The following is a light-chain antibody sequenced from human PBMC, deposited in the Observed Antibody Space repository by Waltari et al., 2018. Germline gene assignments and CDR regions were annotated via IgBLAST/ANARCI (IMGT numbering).Light chain of an antibody. CDR2: HAS. Sequence: DIQMTQSPSTLSASVEARVTFTCRASESIGTSLPWYQQKSGKAPKLLIYHASTLEGGVPSRFSGSGSGTDFTLTISSLQPDDFATYFCQQYYTYSLWAFGQGTKVETK. CDR1: ESIGTS. V-gene: IGKV1-5*01. J-gene: IGKJ1*01. CDR3: QQYYTYSLWA.